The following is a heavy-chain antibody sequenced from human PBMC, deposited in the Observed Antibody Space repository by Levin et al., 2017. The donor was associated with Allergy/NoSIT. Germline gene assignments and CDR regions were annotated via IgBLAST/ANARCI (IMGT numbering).Heavy chain of an antibody. CDR3: ATVPHYDSSGYSFDY. V-gene: IGHV1-24*01. Sequence: GESLKISCKVSGYTLTELSMHWVRQAPGKGLEWMGGFDPEDGETIYAQKFQGRVTMTEDTSTDTAYMELSSLRSEDTAVYYCATVPHYDSSGYSFDYWGQGTLVTVSS. CDR2: FDPEDGET. CDR1: GYTLTELS. J-gene: IGHJ4*02. D-gene: IGHD3-22*01.